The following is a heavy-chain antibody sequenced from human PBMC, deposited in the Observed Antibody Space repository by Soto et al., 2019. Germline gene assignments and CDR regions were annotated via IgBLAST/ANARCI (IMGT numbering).Heavy chain of an antibody. Sequence: GGSLRLSCAASGFTFGEYAMHWGRQAPGKGLEWVSGISWNSGSIGYADSVKGRFTISRDNAKNSLYLQMNSLRAEDTALYYCAKAGYSSGFFDYWGQGPLVTVS. CDR2: ISWNSGSI. J-gene: IGHJ4*02. CDR1: GFTFGEYA. D-gene: IGHD6-19*01. CDR3: AKAGYSSGFFDY. V-gene: IGHV3-9*01.